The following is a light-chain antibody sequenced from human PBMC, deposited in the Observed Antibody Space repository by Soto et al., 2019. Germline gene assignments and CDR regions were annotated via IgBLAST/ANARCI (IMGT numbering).Light chain of an antibody. V-gene: IGLV2-23*02. CDR2: EVS. CDR3: CSYAGSSTYV. Sequence: QSVLTQPASVSGSPGQSITISCTGTSSDVGSYNPVSWYQQHPGKAPKLMIYEVSKRPSGVSDRFSGSKSGNTASLTISGLQAEDEADYYCCSYAGSSTYVFGTGTRSPS. CDR1: SSDVGSYNP. J-gene: IGLJ1*01.